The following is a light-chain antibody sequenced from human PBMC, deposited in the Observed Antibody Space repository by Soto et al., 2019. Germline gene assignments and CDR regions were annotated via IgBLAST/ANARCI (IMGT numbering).Light chain of an antibody. J-gene: IGKJ5*01. CDR1: QSVSSN. Sequence: IVLTQSPGTVSLSPGERATLSCRASQSVSSNLAWYQQKPGQAPRLLIYGASTRATGIPARFSGSGSATEFTLTISSLQSEDFAVYYCQQYNNWPPITFGQGTRLEIK. CDR2: GAS. V-gene: IGKV3-15*01. CDR3: QQYNNWPPIT.